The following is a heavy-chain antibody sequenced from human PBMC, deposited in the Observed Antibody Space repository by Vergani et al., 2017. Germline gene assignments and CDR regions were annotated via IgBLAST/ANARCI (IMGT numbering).Heavy chain of an antibody. D-gene: IGHD5-12*01. CDR1: GFTFNHYA. CDR3: AKANPRNSGYDYLYYYHAMDV. J-gene: IGHJ6*02. CDR2: ISGSGVST. V-gene: IGHV3-23*01. Sequence: EVQLLESGGDLVQTGGSLRLSCAASGFTFNHYAMNWVRQAPGKGLEWVSGISGSGVSTYYAGSVKGRFTISRASSKNTLYLQMNSLSAGDTAVYYCAKANPRNSGYDYLYYYHAMDVWAQGTTVTVSS.